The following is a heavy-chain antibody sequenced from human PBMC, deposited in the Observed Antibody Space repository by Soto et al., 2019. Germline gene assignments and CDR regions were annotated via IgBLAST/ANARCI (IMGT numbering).Heavy chain of an antibody. CDR1: GYTFTTYG. CDR3: ARDGERDTGLNFYYYLHGMDA. V-gene: IGHV1-18*04. D-gene: IGHD1-1*01. Sequence: SVKVSCKASGYTFTTYGISWVRQAPGQGLEWMGWISPYNGTTKYAEKFQGEMTMTTDTATSTAYMDLRSLRSDDTAVYYCARDGERDTGLNFYYYLHGMDAWGQGTRVTVSS. J-gene: IGHJ6*02. CDR2: ISPYNGTT.